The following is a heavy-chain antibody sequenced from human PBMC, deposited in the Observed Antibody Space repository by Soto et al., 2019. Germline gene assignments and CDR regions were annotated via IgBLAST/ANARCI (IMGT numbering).Heavy chain of an antibody. J-gene: IGHJ5*02. V-gene: IGHV4-59*01. CDR3: ARDREAGWFDP. CDR2: IYYSGST. CDR1: GGSISGYY. Sequence: QVQLQESGPGLVKPSETLSLTCTVSGGSISGYYWSWIRQPPGKGLEWIGYIYYSGSTNYKPSLKSRVTISVDTSRNQFSLKLSSVTAADTAVYYCARDREAGWFDPWGQGTLVTVSS.